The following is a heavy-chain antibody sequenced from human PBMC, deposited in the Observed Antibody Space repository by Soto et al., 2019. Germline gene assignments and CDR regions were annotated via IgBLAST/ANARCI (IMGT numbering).Heavy chain of an antibody. D-gene: IGHD5-12*01. CDR3: ARARLGGYDPPVDY. J-gene: IGHJ4*02. Sequence: QVQLVQSGAEVKKPGASVKVSCKASGYTFTSYAMHWVRQAPGQRLEWMGWINAGNGNTKYSQKFQGRVTITRDTSASTVYMEVSRLRSEDTAVYYCARARLGGYDPPVDYWGQGTLVTVSS. CDR1: GYTFTSYA. V-gene: IGHV1-3*01. CDR2: INAGNGNT.